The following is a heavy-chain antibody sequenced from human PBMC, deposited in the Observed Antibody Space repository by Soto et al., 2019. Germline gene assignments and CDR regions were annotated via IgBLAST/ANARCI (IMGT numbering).Heavy chain of an antibody. Sequence: GSLRLSCAAAGFSFSSYAMTWVRQAPGRGLEWVSVISAGGENTFYADSVKGRFTISRDNSKNTMYLQMNNLGAGDTATYHCAKDSKRAEVSAARVYGMDVWGQGTTVTVSS. CDR3: AKDSKRAEVSAARVYGMDV. CDR2: ISAGGENT. J-gene: IGHJ6*02. CDR1: GFSFSSYA. V-gene: IGHV3-23*01. D-gene: IGHD2-2*01.